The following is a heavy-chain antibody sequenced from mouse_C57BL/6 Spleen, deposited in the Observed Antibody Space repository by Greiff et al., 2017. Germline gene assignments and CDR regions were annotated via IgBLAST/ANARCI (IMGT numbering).Heavy chain of an antibody. V-gene: IGHV1-50*01. CDR2: IDPSDSYT. CDR3: ARELREYYFDY. CDR1: GYTFTSYW. D-gene: IGHD3-2*02. Sequence: QVQLQQPGAELVKPGASVKLSCKASGYTFTSYWMQSVKQRPGQGLEWIGEIDPSDSYTNYNQKFKGKATLTVDTSSSTAYMQLSSLTSEDSAVYYCARELREYYFDYWGQGTTLTVSS. J-gene: IGHJ2*01.